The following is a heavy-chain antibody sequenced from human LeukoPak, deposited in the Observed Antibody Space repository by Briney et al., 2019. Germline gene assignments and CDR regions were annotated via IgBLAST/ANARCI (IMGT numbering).Heavy chain of an antibody. D-gene: IGHD6-19*01. Sequence: SETLSLTCAVYGESFSGSYWSWIRQPPGKGLEWLGDINQSGSTNYNPSLKSRVTISLDTSKNQFSLKLTSVTAADTAVYYCGTTGRHIAVAGTDAFDIWGQGTMVTVSS. V-gene: IGHV4-34*01. CDR2: INQSGST. CDR1: GESFSGSY. J-gene: IGHJ3*02. CDR3: GTTGRHIAVAGTDAFDI.